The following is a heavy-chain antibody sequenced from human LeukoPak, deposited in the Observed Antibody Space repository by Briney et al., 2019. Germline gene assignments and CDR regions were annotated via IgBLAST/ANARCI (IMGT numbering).Heavy chain of an antibody. CDR3: AKSARYGSGSYPSYYFDY. CDR2: ISGSAGST. V-gene: IGHV3-23*01. CDR1: ALTFSSYG. J-gene: IGHJ4*02. Sequence: GGTLRLACAASALTFSSYGMRWVRQAPEKGLEWVSAISGSAGSTYYADSVKGRFTISRDNSKNTLYLQMNSLRAEDTAVYYCAKSARYGSGSYPSYYFDYWGQGTLVTVSS. D-gene: IGHD3-10*01.